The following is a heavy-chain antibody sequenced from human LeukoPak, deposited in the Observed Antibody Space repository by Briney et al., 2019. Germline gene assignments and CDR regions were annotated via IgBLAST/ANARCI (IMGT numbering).Heavy chain of an antibody. CDR2: IWYDGSNK. D-gene: IGHD6-13*01. CDR1: GFTFSSYG. CDR3: AKEKGSSWYYYYYGMDV. J-gene: IGHJ6*02. V-gene: IGHV3-33*06. Sequence: GRSLRLSCAASGFTFSSYGMHWVRQAPGKGLEWVAVIWYDGSNKYYADSVKGRFTISRDNSKNTLYLQMNSLRAEDTAVYYCAKEKGSSWYYYYYGMDVWGQGTTVTVSS.